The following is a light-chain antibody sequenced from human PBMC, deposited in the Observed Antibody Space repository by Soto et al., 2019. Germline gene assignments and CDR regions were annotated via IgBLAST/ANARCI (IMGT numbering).Light chain of an antibody. Sequence: EIVMTQSPATLSVSPGERATLSCRASQSVSSNLAWYQQKPGQAPRLLIYGASTRATGIPARFSGSVSGTDFTLTISSLQSADFAVYYCQQYNNWPVTFGPGTKVDIK. CDR2: GAS. CDR1: QSVSSN. CDR3: QQYNNWPVT. V-gene: IGKV3-15*01. J-gene: IGKJ3*01.